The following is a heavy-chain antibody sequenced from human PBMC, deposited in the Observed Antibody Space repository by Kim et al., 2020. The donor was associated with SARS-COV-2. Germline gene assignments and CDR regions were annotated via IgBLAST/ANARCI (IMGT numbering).Heavy chain of an antibody. V-gene: IGHV5-51*01. D-gene: IGHD6-19*01. J-gene: IGHJ4*02. Sequence: GESLKISCKGSGYSFTNYWIGWVRQMPGKGLEWMGIIYPDDSDIRYSPSFQGQVTLSADKSIRTAYLQWSSLKASDTAMYFCARPSRGTRSGWPYYFDYWGQGTLVTVSS. CDR1: GYSFTNYW. CDR3: ARPSRGTRSGWPYYFDY. CDR2: IYPDDSDI.